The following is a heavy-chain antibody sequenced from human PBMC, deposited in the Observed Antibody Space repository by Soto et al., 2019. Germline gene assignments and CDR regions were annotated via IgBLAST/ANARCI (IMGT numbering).Heavy chain of an antibody. CDR2: IWYDGSNK. D-gene: IGHD3-22*01. V-gene: IGHV3-33*01. CDR1: GFTFSSYG. J-gene: IGHJ4*02. Sequence: GGSLRLSCAASGFTFSSYGMHWVRQAPGKGLEWVAVIWYDGSNKYYADSVKGRFTISRDNSKNTLYLQMNSLRAEDTAVYYCARASYDSSGYYYLYWGQGTLVTVSS. CDR3: ARASYDSSGYYYLY.